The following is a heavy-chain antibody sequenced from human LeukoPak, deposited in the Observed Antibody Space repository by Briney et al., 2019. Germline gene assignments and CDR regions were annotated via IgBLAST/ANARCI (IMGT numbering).Heavy chain of an antibody. J-gene: IGHJ4*02. D-gene: IGHD2-2*01. V-gene: IGHV3-21*01. CDR2: ISRDSNYI. Sequence: PGGPLRLSCATSGFTFSSYSMNWFRQAPGKGLEWVSSISRDSNYIYHADSVRGRFTTSRDNAKNSLYLQMDSLRAEDTAVYFCARESDRGCSSTSCPRDYWGQGILVTISS. CDR1: GFTFSSYS. CDR3: ARESDRGCSSTSCPRDY.